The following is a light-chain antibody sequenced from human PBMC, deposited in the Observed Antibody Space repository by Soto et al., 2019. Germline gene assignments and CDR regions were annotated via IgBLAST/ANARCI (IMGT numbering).Light chain of an antibody. J-gene: IGLJ1*01. CDR1: SSDVGGYNY. CDR2: AVN. V-gene: IGLV2-11*01. Sequence: QSALTQPRSVSGSPGQSVTISCTGTSSDVGGYNYVSWYQQHPGKAPKLMIYAVNARPSGVTDRFSGSKSGNTASLPISGLQAEDEADYYCCSYAGSYTYVFGTGTKLTVL. CDR3: CSYAGSYTYV.